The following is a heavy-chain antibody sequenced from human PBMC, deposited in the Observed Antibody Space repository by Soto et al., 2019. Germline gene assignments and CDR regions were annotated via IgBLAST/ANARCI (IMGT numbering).Heavy chain of an antibody. CDR2: IYPGDSDT. CDR3: ARTLVGATTYYYYGMDV. D-gene: IGHD1-26*01. Sequence: GESLKISCKGSGYSFASYWIGWVRQMPGKGLEWMGIIYPGDSDTRYSPSFQGQVTISADKSISTAYLQWSSLKASDTAMYYCARTLVGATTYYYYGMDVWGQGTTVTVSS. CDR1: GYSFASYW. V-gene: IGHV5-51*01. J-gene: IGHJ6*02.